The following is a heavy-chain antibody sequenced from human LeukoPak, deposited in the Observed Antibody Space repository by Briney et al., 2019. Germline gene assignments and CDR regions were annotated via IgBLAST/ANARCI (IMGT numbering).Heavy chain of an antibody. CDR3: ASRRGITIQH. Sequence: GGSLRLSCAASGFTFSNAWMSWVRQAPGKGLEWVSAIGGSGGSTYYADSVKGRFTISRDNSKNTLYLQMNSLRAEGTAVYYCASRRGITIQHWGQGTLVTVSS. CDR2: IGGSGGST. CDR1: GFTFSNAW. D-gene: IGHD3-10*01. J-gene: IGHJ1*01. V-gene: IGHV3-23*01.